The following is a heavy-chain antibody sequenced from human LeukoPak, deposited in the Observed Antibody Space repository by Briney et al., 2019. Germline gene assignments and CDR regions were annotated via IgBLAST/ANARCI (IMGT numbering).Heavy chain of an antibody. CDR3: ARGSIVVVVAATLGDY. CDR1: GLTFSSYE. D-gene: IGHD2-15*01. Sequence: GGSLRLSCAASGLTFSSYEMNWVRQAPRKGLEWVSYISSSGSTIYYADSVKGRFTISRDNAKNSLYLQMNSLRAEDTAVYYCARGSIVVVVAATLGDYWGQGTLVTVSS. V-gene: IGHV3-48*03. J-gene: IGHJ4*02. CDR2: ISSSGSTI.